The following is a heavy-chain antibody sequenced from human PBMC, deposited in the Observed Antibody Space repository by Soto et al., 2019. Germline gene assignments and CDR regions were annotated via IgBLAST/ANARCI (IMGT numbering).Heavy chain of an antibody. J-gene: IGHJ4*02. V-gene: IGHV3-23*01. CDR1: GFTFDDYA. CDR3: AKDPPIDY. CDR2: ISGSGGST. Sequence: GGSLRLSCAASGFTFDDYAMTWVRQAPGEGLEWVSEISGSGGSTYYADSVKGRFTISRDNSKNTLYLQMNSLRAEDTAVYYCAKDPPIDYWGQGTLVTVSS.